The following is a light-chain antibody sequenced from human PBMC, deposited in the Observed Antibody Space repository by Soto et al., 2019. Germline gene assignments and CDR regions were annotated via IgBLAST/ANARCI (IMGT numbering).Light chain of an antibody. V-gene: IGKV3-15*01. J-gene: IGKJ4*01. CDR1: QDIGNF. CDR3: QQYDNLPRT. CDR2: GAS. Sequence: DILMTQSLPTLSASLGERATLSCRASQDIGNFLVWYQQKPGKAPKLLIFGASTMDTGIPARFSGSGSGTDFTFTISSLQSEDIAVYYCQQYDNLPRTFGGGTKVDIK.